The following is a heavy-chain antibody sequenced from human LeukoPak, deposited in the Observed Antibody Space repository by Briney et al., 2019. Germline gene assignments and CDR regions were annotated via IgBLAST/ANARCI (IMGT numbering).Heavy chain of an antibody. V-gene: IGHV5-10-1*01. CDR1: RYSFTSYW. D-gene: IGHD3-10*02. Sequence: GESLKISCKGSRYSFTSYWISWVRQMPGKGLEWMGRIDPTDSYSNYSPSFQGHVTISADKSINTAYLQWSSLKASDTAMYYCARRIFGAGPLRAFDYWGQGTLVTVSS. CDR3: ARRIFGAGPLRAFDY. J-gene: IGHJ4*02. CDR2: IDPTDSYS.